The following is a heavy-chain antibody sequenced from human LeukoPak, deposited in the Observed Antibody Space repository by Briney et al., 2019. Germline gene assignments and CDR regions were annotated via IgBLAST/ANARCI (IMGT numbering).Heavy chain of an antibody. CDR1: GSSISSGGYS. CDR2: IYHSGST. Sequence: PSQTLSLTCAVSGSSISSGGYSWSWIRQPPGKGLEWIGYIYHSGSTYYNPSLKSRVTISVDRSKNQFSLKLSSVTAADTAVYYCARDGGYGGKRNDAFDIWGQGTMVTVSS. D-gene: IGHD4-23*01. CDR3: ARDGGYGGKRNDAFDI. J-gene: IGHJ3*02. V-gene: IGHV4-30-2*01.